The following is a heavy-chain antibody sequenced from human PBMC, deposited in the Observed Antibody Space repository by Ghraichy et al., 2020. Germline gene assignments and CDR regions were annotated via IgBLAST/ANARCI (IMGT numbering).Heavy chain of an antibody. CDR2: INPNSGGT. CDR3: ARGPSITIFGVVIKIAEYFQH. Sequence: ASVKVSCKASGYTFTGYYMHWVRQAPGQGLEWMGWINPNSGGTNYAQKFQGRVTMTRDTSISTAYMELSRLRSDDTAVYYCARGPSITIFGVVIKIAEYFQHWGQGTLVTVSS. D-gene: IGHD3-3*01. V-gene: IGHV1-2*02. CDR1: GYTFTGYY. J-gene: IGHJ1*01.